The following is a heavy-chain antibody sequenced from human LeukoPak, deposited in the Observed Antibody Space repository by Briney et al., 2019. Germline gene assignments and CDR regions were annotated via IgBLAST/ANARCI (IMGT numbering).Heavy chain of an antibody. CDR3: ANTVVAARGDY. D-gene: IGHD2-15*01. J-gene: IGHJ4*02. CDR1: GFTFSSYG. Sequence: PGRSLRLSCAASGFTFSSYGMHWVRQAPGKGLEWVAVISYDGSNKYYADSVKGRFTISRDNSKNTPYLQMNSLRAEDTAVYYCANTVVAARGDYWGQGTLVTVSS. V-gene: IGHV3-30*18. CDR2: ISYDGSNK.